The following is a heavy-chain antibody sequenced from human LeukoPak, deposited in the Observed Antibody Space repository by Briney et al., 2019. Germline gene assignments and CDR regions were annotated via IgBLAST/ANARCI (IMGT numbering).Heavy chain of an antibody. Sequence: PLETLSLTCTVSGGSISSYYWSWIRQPPGKGLEWIGYIYYSGSTNYNPSLKSRVTISVDTSKNQFSLKLSSVTAADTAVYYCARHGSGYSSGWYELWGQGTLVTVSS. CDR3: ARHGSGYSSGWYEL. D-gene: IGHD6-19*01. CDR2: IYYSGST. J-gene: IGHJ4*02. CDR1: GGSISSYY. V-gene: IGHV4-59*08.